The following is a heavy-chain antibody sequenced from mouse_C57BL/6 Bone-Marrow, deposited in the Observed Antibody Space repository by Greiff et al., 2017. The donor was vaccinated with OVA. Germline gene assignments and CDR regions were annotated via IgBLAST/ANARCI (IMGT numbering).Heavy chain of an antibody. D-gene: IGHD1-1*01. CDR2: IHPNSGST. CDR3: ATLYYYGTFYGYFDV. CDR1: GYTFTSYW. Sequence: QVQLQQSGAELVKPGASVKLSCKASGYTFTSYWMHWVKQRPGQGLEWIGMIHPNSGSTNYNEKFKSKATLTVDKSSSTAYRQLSSLTSEDSAVYYCATLYYYGTFYGYFDVWGTGTTVTVSS. V-gene: IGHV1-64*01. J-gene: IGHJ1*03.